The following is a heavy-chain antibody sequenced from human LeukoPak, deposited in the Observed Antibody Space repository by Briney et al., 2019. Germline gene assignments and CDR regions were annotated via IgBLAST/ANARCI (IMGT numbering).Heavy chain of an antibody. V-gene: IGHV3-21*01. CDR3: ARSRGGSCYGVLCEIDY. CDR2: ISSSSSYI. Sequence: KAGGSLRLSCAASGFTFSSYSMNWVRQAPGKGLEWVSSISSSSSYIYYADSVKGRFTISRDNAKNSLYLQMNSLRAEDTAVYYCARSRGGSCYGVLCEIDYWGQGTLVTVSS. D-gene: IGHD2-15*01. CDR1: GFTFSSYS. J-gene: IGHJ4*02.